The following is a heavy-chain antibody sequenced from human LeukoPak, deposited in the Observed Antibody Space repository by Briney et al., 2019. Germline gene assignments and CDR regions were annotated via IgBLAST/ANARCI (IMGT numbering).Heavy chain of an antibody. V-gene: IGHV4-61*02. Sequence: SETLSLTCSVSGGSISSGSYYWSWIRQPAGKGLEWIGRIYTSGSTNYNPSLKSRVTISVDMSKNQFSLKLSSVTAADTAVYYCARAPSPNYYDSSGSPYRGYYYMDVWGKGTTVTVSS. CDR3: ARAPSPNYYDSSGSPYRGYYYMDV. J-gene: IGHJ6*03. D-gene: IGHD3-22*01. CDR1: GGSISSGSYY. CDR2: IYTSGST.